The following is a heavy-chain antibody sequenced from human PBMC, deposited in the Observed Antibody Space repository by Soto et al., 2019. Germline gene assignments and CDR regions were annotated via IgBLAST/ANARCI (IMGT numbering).Heavy chain of an antibody. V-gene: IGHV3-73*02. Sequence: EVQLVENGGALVQPGGSLRVSCEGSGFVFSDSAIHWVRQASGKGLEWVGRNGPVKGRFTISRDDSKNTVYLQMNNLKLDDTAVYYCASRRDWTAVDPFDHWGQGTLVTVSS. CDR1: GFVFSDSA. D-gene: IGHD5-18*01. J-gene: IGHJ4*02. CDR3: ASRRDWTAVDPFDH.